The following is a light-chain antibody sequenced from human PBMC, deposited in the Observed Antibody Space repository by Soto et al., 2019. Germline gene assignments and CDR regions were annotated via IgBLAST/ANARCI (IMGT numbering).Light chain of an antibody. CDR1: SRDVGGYNY. CDR2: DVS. V-gene: IGLV2-14*01. Sequence: QSALTQRASVSGSPGQSITISCTGTSRDVGGYNYVSWYQQHPGKAPKLMIYDVSNRPSGVSNRFSGSKSGNTASLTISGLQAEDEADYYCSSYTSSSTLGVFGTGTKVTVL. J-gene: IGLJ1*01. CDR3: SSYTSSSTLGV.